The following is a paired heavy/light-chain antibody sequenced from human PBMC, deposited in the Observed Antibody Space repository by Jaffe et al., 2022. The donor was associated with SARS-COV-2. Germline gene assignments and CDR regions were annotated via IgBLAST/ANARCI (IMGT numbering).Light chain of an antibody. CDR2: YAS. J-gene: IGKJ2*01. V-gene: IGKV6-21*01. Sequence: EIVLTQSPDFQSVTPKEKVTITCRASQSIGSSLHWYQQKPDQSPKLLIKYASQSFSGVPSRFSGSGSGTDFTLTINSLEAEDAATYYCHQSSSLPYTFGQGTKLEIK. CDR1: QSIGSS. CDR3: HQSSSLPYT.
Heavy chain of an antibody. CDR3: ARASNPEYSSSSHGMDV. Sequence: QVQLVESGGGVVQPGRSLRLSCAASGFTFSSYAMHWVRQAPGKGLEWVAVISYDGSNKYYADSVKGRFTISRDNSKNTLYLQMNSLRAEDTAVYYCARASNPEYSSSSHGMDVWGQGTTVTVSS. J-gene: IGHJ6*02. CDR1: GFTFSSYA. CDR2: ISYDGSNK. V-gene: IGHV3-30-3*01. D-gene: IGHD6-13*01.